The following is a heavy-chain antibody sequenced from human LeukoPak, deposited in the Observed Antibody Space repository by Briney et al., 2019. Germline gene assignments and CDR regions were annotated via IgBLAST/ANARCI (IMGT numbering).Heavy chain of an antibody. CDR1: GFTFSNYR. Sequence: GGSLRLSCAAYGFTFSNYRMNWVRQAPGKGLEWVSCISSSSSYIYYADSVKGRFTISRDNAKNSLYLQMISLRAEDMAVYYCARDLWGTTVTTDYFDSWGQGTLVTVSS. V-gene: IGHV3-21*01. D-gene: IGHD4-17*01. CDR3: ARDLWGTTVTTDYFDS. CDR2: ISSSSSYI. J-gene: IGHJ4*02.